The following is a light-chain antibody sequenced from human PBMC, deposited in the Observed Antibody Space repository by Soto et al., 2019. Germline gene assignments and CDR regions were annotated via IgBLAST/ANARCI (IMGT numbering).Light chain of an antibody. Sequence: QSALTQPASVSGSPGQSITISCTGTSSDVGGYNFVSWYQQHPDKAPKLMIYDVSNRPSGVSSRFSGSKSGNTASLTISGLQAEDEADYYCSSYTASSTRVFGGGTKLT. CDR2: DVS. CDR1: SSDVGGYNF. V-gene: IGLV2-14*01. CDR3: SSYTASSTRV. J-gene: IGLJ3*02.